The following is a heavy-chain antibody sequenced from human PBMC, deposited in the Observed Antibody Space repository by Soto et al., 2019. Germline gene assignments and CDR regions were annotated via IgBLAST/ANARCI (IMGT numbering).Heavy chain of an antibody. D-gene: IGHD6-13*01. V-gene: IGHV4-61*08. CDR2: IYYSGST. J-gene: IGHJ2*01. Sequence: QVQLQESGPGLVKPSETLSLTCTVAVSGGSVSTGVHYWSWIRQPPGKGLEWIGYIYYSGSTNYNPSLKSRVTISVDTSKNQFSLKLTSVTAADTAVYYCARGYYTSWYWFDRWGRGTLVTVSS. CDR3: ARGYYTSWYWFDR. CDR1: GGSVSTGVHY.